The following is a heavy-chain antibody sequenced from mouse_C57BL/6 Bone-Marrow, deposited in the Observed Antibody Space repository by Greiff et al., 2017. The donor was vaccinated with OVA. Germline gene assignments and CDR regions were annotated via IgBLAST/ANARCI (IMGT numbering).Heavy chain of an antibody. CDR1: GYSITSGYY. V-gene: IGHV3-6*01. CDR2: ISYDGSN. J-gene: IGHJ4*01. Sequence: EVKLVESGPGLVKPSQSLSLTCSVTGYSITSGYYWNWIRQFPGNKLEWMGYISYDGSNNYNPSLKNRISITRDTSKNQFFLKLNSVTTEDTATYYCARALYSNYCYAMDYWGQGTSVTVSS. D-gene: IGHD2-5*01. CDR3: ARALYSNYCYAMDY.